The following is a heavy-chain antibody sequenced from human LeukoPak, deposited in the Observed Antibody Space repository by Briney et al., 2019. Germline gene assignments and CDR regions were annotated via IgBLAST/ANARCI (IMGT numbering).Heavy chain of an antibody. CDR3: ARGSGSYWEGFDY. CDR2: IYYSGST. D-gene: IGHD1-26*01. V-gene: IGHV4-59*01. Sequence: PSETLSLTCAVYGGSFSGYYWSWIRQPPGKGLEWIGYIYYSGSTNYNPSLKSRVTISVDTSKNQFSLKLSSVTAADTAVYYCARGSGSYWEGFDYWAREPWSPSPQ. J-gene: IGHJ4*02. CDR1: GGSFSGYY.